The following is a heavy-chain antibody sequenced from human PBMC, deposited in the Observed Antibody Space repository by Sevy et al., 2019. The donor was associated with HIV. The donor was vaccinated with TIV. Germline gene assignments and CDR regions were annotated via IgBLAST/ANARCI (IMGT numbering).Heavy chain of an antibody. Sequence: ASVKVSCKASGYTFTSYAMNWVRQAPGQGLEWMGWINTNTGNPTYAQGFTGRFVFSLDTSVSTAYLQISSLKAEDTAVYYCARVPTKGWAYYGMDVWGQWTTVTVSS. CDR1: GYTFTSYA. J-gene: IGHJ6*02. CDR3: ARVPTKGWAYYGMDV. CDR2: INTNTGNP. V-gene: IGHV7-4-1*02. D-gene: IGHD1-26*01.